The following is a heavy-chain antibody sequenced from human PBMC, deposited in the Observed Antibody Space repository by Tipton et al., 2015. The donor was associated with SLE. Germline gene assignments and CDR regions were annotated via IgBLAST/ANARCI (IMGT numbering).Heavy chain of an antibody. J-gene: IGHJ4*02. CDR2: ISSRSTYT. Sequence: SLRLSCAASGFTFSFSSLNWVRQAPGKGLEWVSSISSRSTYTYYADSMKGRFTISRDNAKNSLYLQMNRLRAEDTSIYYCASIMGATNPSDFWGQGTLVTVSS. CDR3: ASIMGATNPSDF. V-gene: IGHV3-21*01. D-gene: IGHD1-26*01. CDR1: GFTFSFSS.